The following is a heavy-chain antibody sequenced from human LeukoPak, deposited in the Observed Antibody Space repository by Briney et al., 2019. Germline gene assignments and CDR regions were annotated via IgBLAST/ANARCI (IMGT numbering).Heavy chain of an antibody. J-gene: IGHJ4*02. V-gene: IGHV4-39*01. CDR3: ARQVGAAKHFAY. CDR1: CGSISSSSYY. Sequence: SETLSLTCTVSCGSISSSSYYWGWIRQPPGKGLEWIGSIYYSGSTYYNPSLKSRVTISVDTSKNQFSLKLSSVTAAHTAVYYCARQVGAAKHFAYWGQGTLVTVSS. CDR2: IYYSGST. D-gene: IGHD3-16*01.